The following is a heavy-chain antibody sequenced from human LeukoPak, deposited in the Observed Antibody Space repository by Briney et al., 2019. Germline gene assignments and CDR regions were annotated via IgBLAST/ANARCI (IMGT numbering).Heavy chain of an antibody. Sequence: GGSLRLSCAASGFTFSSYAMHWVRQAPGKGLEWVAVISYDGSNKYYADSVKGRFTISRDNSKNTLYLQMNSLRAEDTAVYYCARDRRRAVFGVVDRPDYWGQGTLVTVSS. J-gene: IGHJ4*02. CDR1: GFTFSSYA. CDR3: ARDRRRAVFGVVDRPDY. CDR2: ISYDGSNK. V-gene: IGHV3-30*04. D-gene: IGHD3-3*01.